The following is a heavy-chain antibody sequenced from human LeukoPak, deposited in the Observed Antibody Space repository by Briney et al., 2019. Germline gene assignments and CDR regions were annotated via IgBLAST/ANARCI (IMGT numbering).Heavy chain of an antibody. J-gene: IGHJ3*02. D-gene: IGHD2/OR15-2a*01. CDR1: GGTFSSYA. V-gene: IGHV7-4-1*02. CDR2: IHTNTGNP. Sequence: ASVKVSCKASGGTFSSYAISWVRQAPGQGLEWMGWIHTNTGNPTYAQGFTGRFVFSLDTSVSTAYLQISSVKTEDTAVYYCARKSSFDAFDIWGQGTMVTVSS. CDR3: ARKSSFDAFDI.